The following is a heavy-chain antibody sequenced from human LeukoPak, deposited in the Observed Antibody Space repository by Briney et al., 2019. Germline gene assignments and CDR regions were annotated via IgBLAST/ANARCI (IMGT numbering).Heavy chain of an antibody. V-gene: IGHV3-21*01. D-gene: IGHD6-13*01. J-gene: IGHJ3*02. Sequence: GGSLRLSCAASGFTNAWMSWVRQAPGKGLEWVSSISSSSDYIYYADSVKGRFTVSRDNAKNSLYLQMNSLRAEDTAVYYCARGQQLHDAFDIWGQGTMVTVSS. CDR1: GFTNAW. CDR3: ARGQQLHDAFDI. CDR2: ISSSSDYI.